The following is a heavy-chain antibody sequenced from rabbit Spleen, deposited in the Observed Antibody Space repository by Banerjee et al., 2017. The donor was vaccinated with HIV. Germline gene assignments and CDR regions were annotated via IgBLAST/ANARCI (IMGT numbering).Heavy chain of an antibody. V-gene: IGHV1S45*01. CDR1: GFSFSSNW. Sequence: QEQLEESGGGLFQPGGTLTLTCTVSGFSFSSNWICWVRQAPGKGLEWIACIDTNDGDTDYANWPKGRFTISKTSSTTVTLQMTSLTAADTATYFCARNYVNAFDPWGQGTLVTVS. CDR2: IDTNDGDT. J-gene: IGHJ2*01. D-gene: IGHD1-1*01. CDR3: ARNYVNAFDP.